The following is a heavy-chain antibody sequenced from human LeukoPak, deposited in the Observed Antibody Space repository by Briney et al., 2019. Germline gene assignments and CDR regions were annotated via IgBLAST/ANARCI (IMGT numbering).Heavy chain of an antibody. V-gene: IGHV3-23*01. CDR3: ARDWDHCGGDCYSSY. CDR1: GFTFSSYA. D-gene: IGHD2-21*02. J-gene: IGHJ4*02. Sequence: GGSLRLSCAASGFTFSSYAMSWVRQAPGRGLEWVSAISGSGGSTYYADSVKGRFTISRDNSKNTLYLQMNSLRGEDTAVYYCARDWDHCGGDCYSSYWGQGTPVTVSS. CDR2: ISGSGGST.